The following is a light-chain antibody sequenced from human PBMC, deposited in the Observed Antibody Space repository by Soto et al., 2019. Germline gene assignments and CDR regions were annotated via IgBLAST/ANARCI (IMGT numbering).Light chain of an antibody. CDR3: AAWDDSLNGVV. Sequence: QSMLTQPPSASGTPGQRVTISCSGSSSSIGSNTVNWYQQLPGTAPKLLIYTNDQRPSGVPDRFSGSKSGTSASLAISGLQSEDEAHYYCAAWDDSLNGVVFGGGTKLTVL. V-gene: IGLV1-44*01. CDR1: SSSIGSNT. CDR2: TND. J-gene: IGLJ2*01.